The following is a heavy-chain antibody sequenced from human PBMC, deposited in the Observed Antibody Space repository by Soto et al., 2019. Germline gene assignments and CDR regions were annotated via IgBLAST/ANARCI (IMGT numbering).Heavy chain of an antibody. V-gene: IGHV3-53*01. Sequence: DVQLEESGGGLIQPGGSLRLSCAVSGFTVSNNYMTWVRQAPGKGLEGVSLIYSSGGTKYADSVRGRFTISRDNSKNTLYLQMNSMKVEDTAVYYCARDPPGMAASGIYNWGQGTLVTVSS. CDR3: ARDPPGMAASGIYN. D-gene: IGHD6-13*01. CDR1: GFTVSNNY. J-gene: IGHJ4*02. CDR2: IYSSGGT.